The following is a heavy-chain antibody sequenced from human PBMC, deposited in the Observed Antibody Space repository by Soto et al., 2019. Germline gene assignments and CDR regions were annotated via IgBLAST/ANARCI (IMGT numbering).Heavy chain of an antibody. CDR1: GFTFSSYA. D-gene: IGHD6-13*01. V-gene: IGHV3-30*18. J-gene: IGHJ4*02. CDR2: ISKDGSDK. CDR3: AKGIAGGGNKVSLFDY. Sequence: QVQLVESGGGVVQPGRSLRLSCAASGFTFSSYAMHWARQAPGKGLEWVAVISKDGSDKYYGDSVKGRFTISRDNSKNSLYLQMNSLRVDDTAVYYCAKGIAGGGNKVSLFDYGGQGTLVTVSS.